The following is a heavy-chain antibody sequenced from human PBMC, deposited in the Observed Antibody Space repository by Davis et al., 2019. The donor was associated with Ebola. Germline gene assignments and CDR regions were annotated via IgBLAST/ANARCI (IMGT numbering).Heavy chain of an antibody. CDR3: AKDPAPEVPAALYYYYYGVDV. J-gene: IGHJ6*04. CDR1: GFTFSSYG. Sequence: GGSLRLSCAASGFTFSSYGMHWVRQAPGKGLEWVAVLSYDGSDKYYADSVKGRFTISRDNSKNTLYLQMNSLRAEDTAVYYCAKDPAPEVPAALYYYYYGVDVWGKGTTVTVSS. CDR2: LSYDGSDK. D-gene: IGHD2-2*01. V-gene: IGHV3-30*18.